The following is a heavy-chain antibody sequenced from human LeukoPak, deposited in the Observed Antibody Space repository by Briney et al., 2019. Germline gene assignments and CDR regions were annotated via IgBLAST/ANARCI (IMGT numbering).Heavy chain of an antibody. CDR1: GGSISSYY. CDR3: ARGYSSWYSSDFDY. CDR2: INHSGST. J-gene: IGHJ4*02. Sequence: SETLSLTCTVSGGSISSYYWSWIRQPPGKGLEWIGEINHSGSTNYNPSLKSRVTISVDTSKNQFSLKLSSVTAADTAVYYCARGYSSWYSSDFDYWGQGTLVTVSS. D-gene: IGHD6-13*01. V-gene: IGHV4-34*01.